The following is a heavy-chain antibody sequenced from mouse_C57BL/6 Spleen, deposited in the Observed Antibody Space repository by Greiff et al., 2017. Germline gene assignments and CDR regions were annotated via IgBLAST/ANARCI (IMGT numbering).Heavy chain of an antibody. CDR3: ARGQLRPFDY. Sequence: VQLVESGAELARPGASVKLSCKASGYTFTSYGISWVKQRTGQGLEWIGEIYPRSGNTYYNEKFKGKATLTADKSSSTAYMELRSLTSEDSAVYFCARGQLRPFDYWGQGTTLTVSS. D-gene: IGHD3-2*02. V-gene: IGHV1-81*01. CDR2: IYPRSGNT. J-gene: IGHJ2*01. CDR1: GYTFTSYG.